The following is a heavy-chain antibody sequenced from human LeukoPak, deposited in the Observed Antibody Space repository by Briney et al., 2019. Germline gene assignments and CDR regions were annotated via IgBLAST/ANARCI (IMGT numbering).Heavy chain of an antibody. D-gene: IGHD3-10*01. J-gene: IGHJ4*02. Sequence: SETLSLTCAVYGGSFSGYYWRWIRQPPGKGLEWIGEIHHSGSTKCNPSLKSRVTVSVDMSKNQISLKLSSVTAADTAVYYCARSDHNSGSYYFDYWGQGTLVTVSS. CDR1: GGSFSGYY. CDR3: ARSDHNSGSYYFDY. V-gene: IGHV4-34*01. CDR2: IHHSGST.